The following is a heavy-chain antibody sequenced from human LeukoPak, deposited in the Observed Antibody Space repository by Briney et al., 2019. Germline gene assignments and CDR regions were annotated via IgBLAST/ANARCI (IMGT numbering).Heavy chain of an antibody. V-gene: IGHV3-48*01. CDR3: ARDLTLGY. J-gene: IGHJ4*02. CDR1: GFILSTSE. Sequence: GGSLRLSCVASGFILSTSEMNWVRQAPGKGLEWVSYISSSSSTIYYADSVKGRFTISRDNAKNSLYLQMNSLRAEDTAVYYCARDLTLGYWGQGTLVTVSS. CDR2: ISSSSSTI.